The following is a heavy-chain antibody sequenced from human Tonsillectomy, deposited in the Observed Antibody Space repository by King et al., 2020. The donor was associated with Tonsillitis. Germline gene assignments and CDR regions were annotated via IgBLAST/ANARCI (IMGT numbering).Heavy chain of an antibody. J-gene: IGHJ5*02. D-gene: IGHD3-3*01. Sequence: HVQLQESGPGQVKPSETLSLTCYVAGGSISDYYWNWIRQPPGKGLEWIGYIHHSGSTNYNPSLKSRVTISVDTSKNHFSLKLSPVTAADTAVYYCAREGVVNFRWFDPWGQGTLVTVSS. V-gene: IGHV4-59*01. CDR3: AREGVVNFRWFDP. CDR2: IHHSGST. CDR1: GGSISDYY.